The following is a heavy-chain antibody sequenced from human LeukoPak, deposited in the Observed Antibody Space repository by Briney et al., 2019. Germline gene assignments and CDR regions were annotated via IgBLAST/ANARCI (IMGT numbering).Heavy chain of an antibody. CDR3: AKDQTVTAIPPLDY. CDR2: ISASGGSR. Sequence: GRSLRLSCAASGFTFSSYAMSWVRQAPGKGLEWVSTISASGGSRYYAGSVQGRFTISRDNSKNTLFLQMNSLRAEDTAVYYCAKDQTVTAIPPLDYWGQGTLVTVSS. V-gene: IGHV3-23*01. J-gene: IGHJ4*02. CDR1: GFTFSSYA. D-gene: IGHD4-17*01.